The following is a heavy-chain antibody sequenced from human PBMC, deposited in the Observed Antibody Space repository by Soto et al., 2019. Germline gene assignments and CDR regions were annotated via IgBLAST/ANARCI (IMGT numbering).Heavy chain of an antibody. V-gene: IGHV1-2*02. J-gene: IGHJ4*02. CDR1: GYTFTGYY. CDR3: ARLTHQAGAGHY. D-gene: IGHD6-19*01. CDR2: INPNSGGT. Sequence: ASVKVSCKASGYTFTGYYMHWVRQAPGQGLEWMGWINPNSGGTNYAQKFQGRVTMTRDTSISTAYMELSRLRSDDTDVYYCARLTHQAGAGHYWGQGTLVTVSS.